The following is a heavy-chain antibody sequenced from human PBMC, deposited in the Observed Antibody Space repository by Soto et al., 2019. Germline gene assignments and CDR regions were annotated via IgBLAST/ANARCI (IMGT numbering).Heavy chain of an antibody. CDR2: IYSAGST. J-gene: IGHJ4*02. CDR1: GFTVSSNY. CDR3: ARDQPEEAGTGTFDY. V-gene: IGHV3-53*01. D-gene: IGHD3-9*01. Sequence: EVQLVESGGGLIQPGGSLRLSCAASGFTVSSNYINWVRQAPGKGLEWVSSIYSAGSTYYADFAKGRFTVSTDKSKTTLYLQMNSLRAEDTAVYYCARDQPEEAGTGTFDYWGQRTLVTVSS.